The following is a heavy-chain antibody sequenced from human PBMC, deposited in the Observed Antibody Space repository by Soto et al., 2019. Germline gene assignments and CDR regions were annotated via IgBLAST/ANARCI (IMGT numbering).Heavy chain of an antibody. Sequence: SETLSLTCAVYGGSFSGYYWSWIRQPPGKGLEWIGEINHSGSTNYNPSLKSRVTISVDTSKNQFSLKLSSVTAADTALYYCARAGGLITSHTRFDYWGHGTMGTVAS. CDR2: INHSGST. CDR3: ARAGGLITSHTRFDY. CDR1: GGSFSGYY. J-gene: IGHJ4*01. V-gene: IGHV4-34*01. D-gene: IGHD3-16*01.